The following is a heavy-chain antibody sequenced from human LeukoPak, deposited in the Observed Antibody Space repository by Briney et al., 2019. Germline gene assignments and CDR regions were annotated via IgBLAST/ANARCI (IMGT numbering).Heavy chain of an antibody. CDR3: ARDLSPYYYGSGNDY. Sequence: GGSLTLSCAASAFTFSSYSMNWVRQAPGKGLDRASSISSSSSYIYYADSVKGRFTISRDNAKNSLYLQMNSLRAEDTAVYYCARDLSPYYYGSGNDYWGQGTLVTVSS. J-gene: IGHJ4*02. CDR2: ISSSSSYI. D-gene: IGHD3-10*01. CDR1: AFTFSSYS. V-gene: IGHV3-21*01.